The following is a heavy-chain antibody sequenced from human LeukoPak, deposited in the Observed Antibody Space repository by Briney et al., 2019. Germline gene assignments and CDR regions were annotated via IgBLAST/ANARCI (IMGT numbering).Heavy chain of an antibody. D-gene: IGHD3-3*01. V-gene: IGHV4-39*01. CDR1: GGSISNSSFY. CDR3: ARQDYDFSTGYFNWLDP. J-gene: IGHJ5*02. Sequence: PSETLSLTCTVSGGSISNSSFYWGRIRQPPGKGLEWIGSIYYSGSTYYNPSLKSRVTISVDTSKNQFSLKLSPVTAADTAVYYCARQDYDFSTGYFNWLDPWGQGTLVTVSS. CDR2: IYYSGST.